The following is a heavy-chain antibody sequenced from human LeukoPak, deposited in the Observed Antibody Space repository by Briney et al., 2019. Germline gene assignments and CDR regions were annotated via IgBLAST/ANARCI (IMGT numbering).Heavy chain of an antibody. J-gene: IGHJ4*02. CDR2: TYYRSKWYN. Sequence: SQTLSLTCAISGDNVSSSSAAWNWIRQSPSRGPEWLGRTYYRSKWYNDYAISVRSRITINPDTSKNQFSLQLNSVTPEDTAVYYCAREDYGGYSGTFFDYWGQGILVTVSS. CDR1: GDNVSSSSAA. D-gene: IGHD4-23*01. CDR3: AREDYGGYSGTFFDY. V-gene: IGHV6-1*01.